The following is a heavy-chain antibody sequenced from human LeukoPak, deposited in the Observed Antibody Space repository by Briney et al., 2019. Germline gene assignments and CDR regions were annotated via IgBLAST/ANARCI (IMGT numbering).Heavy chain of an antibody. J-gene: IGHJ6*04. CDR1: GFTFDDYV. V-gene: IGHV3-43D*04. D-gene: IGHD2-15*01. CDR2: ISWDGGST. CDR3: AKDIERGYCSGGSCPGMDV. Sequence: GRSLRLACAASGFTFDDYVMHWVRQAPGKGLEWVSLISWDGGSTYYADSVKGRFTISRDNSKNSLYLQMNSLRAEDTALYYCAKDIERGYCSGGSCPGMDVWGKGTTVTVSS.